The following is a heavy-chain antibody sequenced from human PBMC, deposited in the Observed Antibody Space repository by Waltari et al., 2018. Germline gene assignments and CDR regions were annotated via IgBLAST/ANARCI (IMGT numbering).Heavy chain of an antibody. CDR1: GFSFSTPA. V-gene: IGHV3-23*01. CDR2: ISGTGYTT. D-gene: IGHD6-19*01. J-gene: IGHJ4*02. CDR3: AKSNSGWSPGDS. Sequence: EVQLLESGGGLVQPGGSLRLSCAASGFSFSTPAMSWVRQAPGKGLEGVSAISGTGYTTRYADSVKGRFNISRDKSKGTLYLQMSSLRADDTALYFCAKSNSGWSPGDSWGQGTLVTVSS.